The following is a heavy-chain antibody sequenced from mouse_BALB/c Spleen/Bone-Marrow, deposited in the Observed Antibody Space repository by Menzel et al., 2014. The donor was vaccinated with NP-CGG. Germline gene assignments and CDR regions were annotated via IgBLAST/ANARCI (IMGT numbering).Heavy chain of an antibody. CDR2: IRNKANGYTT. V-gene: IGHV7-3*02. CDR1: GFTFTDYY. J-gene: IGHJ3*01. Sequence: EVQLVESGGGLVQPGGSLRLSCATSGFTFTDYYMSWVRQPPGKALEWLGFIRNKANGYTTEYSASVKGRFTISRDSSQSILYLQMNTLRAEDSATYYCARDYYGFFAYWGQGTLVTVSA. D-gene: IGHD1-2*01. CDR3: ARDYYGFFAY.